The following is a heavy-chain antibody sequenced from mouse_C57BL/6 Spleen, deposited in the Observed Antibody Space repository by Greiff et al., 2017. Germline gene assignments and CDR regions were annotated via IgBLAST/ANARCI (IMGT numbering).Heavy chain of an antibody. D-gene: IGHD2-4*01. CDR3: ARLYYDYHGYFGD. V-gene: IGHV7-3*01. CDR1: GFTFTDYY. J-gene: IGHJ2*01. CDR2: IRNKANGYTT. Sequence: EVMLVESGGGLVQPGGSLSLSCAASGFTFTDYYMSWVRQPPGKALEWLGFIRNKANGYTTEYSASVKGRFTISRDNSQSILYLQMNALRAEDSATYYCARLYYDYHGYFGDWGQGTTLTVSS.